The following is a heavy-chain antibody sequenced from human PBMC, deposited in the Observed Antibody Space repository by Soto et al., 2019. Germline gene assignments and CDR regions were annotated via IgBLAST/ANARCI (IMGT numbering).Heavy chain of an antibody. Sequence: EVQLVESGGGLVQPGGFLRLSCAASGFIFRDYWMTWVRQVPGKGLEWVANINQDGREKCYMDSVKGRFTISRDNAKNSLDLQMNSLRADDTAVYYCARGPWDYWGQGTLVTVSS. CDR1: GFIFRDYW. CDR3: ARGPWDY. V-gene: IGHV3-7*01. J-gene: IGHJ4*02. CDR2: INQDGREK.